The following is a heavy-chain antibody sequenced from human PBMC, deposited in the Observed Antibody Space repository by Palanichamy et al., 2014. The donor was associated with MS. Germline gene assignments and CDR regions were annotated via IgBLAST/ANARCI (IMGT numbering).Heavy chain of an antibody. D-gene: IGHD1-26*01. CDR3: ARDLGSGSYLGGFDY. CDR2: ISAYNGNT. J-gene: IGHJ4*02. V-gene: IGHV1-18*01. CDR1: GYTFTSYA. Sequence: QVQLVQSGAEVKKPGASVKVSCKTSGYTFTSYAISWVRQAPGQGLEWMGWISAYNGNTNYAQKLQGRVTMTTDTSTSTAYMELRSLRSDDTAVYYCARDLGSGSYLGGFDYWGQGTLVTVSS.